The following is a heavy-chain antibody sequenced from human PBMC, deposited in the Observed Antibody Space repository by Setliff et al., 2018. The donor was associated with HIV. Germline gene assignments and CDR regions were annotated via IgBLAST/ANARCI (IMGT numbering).Heavy chain of an antibody. CDR2: ISGYRDT. V-gene: IGHV1-18*01. CDR3: ARNWHSTSPYYFDY. CDR1: AYTLSSYG. D-gene: IGHD6-13*01. Sequence: ASVKVSCKASAYTLSSYGFTWVRQAPGQGLEWMGWISGYRDTNYAQKFQGRVTMTGDTSTSTAYMELRSLRSDDTAVYYCARNWHSTSPYYFDYWGQGTPVTVSS. J-gene: IGHJ4*02.